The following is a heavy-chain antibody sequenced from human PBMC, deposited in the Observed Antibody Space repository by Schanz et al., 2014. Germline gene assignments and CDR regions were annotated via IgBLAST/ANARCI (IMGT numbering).Heavy chain of an antibody. J-gene: IGHJ6*02. CDR2: ISVYHGHT. D-gene: IGHD3-10*01. CDR3: VRDAGWAFGDYHGMDV. CDR1: GYTFTSYY. V-gene: IGHV1-18*04. Sequence: QVQLVQSGSEVKKPGVSVKVSCKASGYTFTSYYMHWVRQAPGQGLEWMGWISVYHGHTNYAEKVHGRVTMTTDTSTSTAYMELRSLISDDTAVYYCVRDAGWAFGDYHGMDVWGQGTSXTVSS.